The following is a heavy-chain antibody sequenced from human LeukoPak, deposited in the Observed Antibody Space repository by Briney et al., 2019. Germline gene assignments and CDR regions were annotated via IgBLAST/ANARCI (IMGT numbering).Heavy chain of an antibody. D-gene: IGHD1-1*01. J-gene: IGHJ4*02. CDR2: IYYSGST. V-gene: IGHV4-39*07. Sequence: SETLSLTCTVSGGSISGSSYFWGWIRQPPGKGLEWIGSIYYSGSTYYNPSLQGRVIISLDTSRNQFSLKLSSVTAADTAVYYCASGDNDPLFDYWGQGALVTVSS. CDR1: GGSISGSSYF. CDR3: ASGDNDPLFDY.